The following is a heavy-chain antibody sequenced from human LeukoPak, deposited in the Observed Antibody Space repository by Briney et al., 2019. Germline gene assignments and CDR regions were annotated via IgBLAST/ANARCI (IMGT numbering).Heavy chain of an antibody. CDR1: GFTFSSYA. Sequence: GGSLRLSCAASGFTFSSYAMSWVRQAPGKGLEWVSAISGSGGSAYYADSVKGRFTISRDNSKNTLYLQMNSLRAEDTAVYYCAKDGYCTNGVCSHDYWGQGTLVTVSS. CDR2: ISGSGGSA. D-gene: IGHD2-8*01. CDR3: AKDGYCTNGVCSHDY. V-gene: IGHV3-23*01. J-gene: IGHJ4*02.